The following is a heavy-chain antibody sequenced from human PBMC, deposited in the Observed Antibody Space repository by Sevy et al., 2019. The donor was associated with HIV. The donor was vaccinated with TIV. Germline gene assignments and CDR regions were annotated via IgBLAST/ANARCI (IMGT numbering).Heavy chain of an antibody. CDR2: ISYSGSTT. D-gene: IGHD3-10*01. J-gene: IGHJ4*02. V-gene: IGHV3-23*01. CDR1: GFTFNTYA. CDR3: AKDRVSGSYYSGDFDY. Sequence: GGSLRLSCAASGFTFNTYAMTWVRQAPGKWLEWVSAISYSGSTTHYADSVKGRFTISRDNSKNTLYLQMNSLRAEDTAVYYCAKDRVSGSYYSGDFDYWGQGTLVTVSS.